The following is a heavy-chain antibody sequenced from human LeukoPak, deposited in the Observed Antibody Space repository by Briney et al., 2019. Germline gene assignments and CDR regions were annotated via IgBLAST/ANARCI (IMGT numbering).Heavy chain of an antibody. V-gene: IGHV3-74*01. Sequence: GGSLRLSCAASEFTFSTYCMHWVRKAPGKGLVWVSRMNSDGTNTDYADSVKGRFTISRDNAKNTLYMQMNSLRVDDTAVYYCVREASGVSSSAFDVWGQGTMVTVSS. J-gene: IGHJ3*01. CDR2: MNSDGTNT. CDR3: VREASGVSSSAFDV. CDR1: EFTFSTYC. D-gene: IGHD1-26*01.